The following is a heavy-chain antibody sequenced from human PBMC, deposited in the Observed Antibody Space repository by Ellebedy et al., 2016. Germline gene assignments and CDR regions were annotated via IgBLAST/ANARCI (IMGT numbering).Heavy chain of an antibody. CDR3: AKADYDYLWGNYRFEY. V-gene: IGHV3-23*01. CDR2: MSGRAGST. Sequence: GGSLRLSCAASGFTFSKYAMSWVRQAPGKGLEWVSGMSGRAGSTYYADSVKGRFTISRDISNNTLYLQMNSLRAEDTAVYYCAKADYDYLWGNYRFEYWGQGSLVTVSS. J-gene: IGHJ4*02. D-gene: IGHD3-16*02. CDR1: GFTFSKYA.